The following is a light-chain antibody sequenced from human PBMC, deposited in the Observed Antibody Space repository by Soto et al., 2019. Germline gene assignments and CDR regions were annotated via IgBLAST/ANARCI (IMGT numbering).Light chain of an antibody. J-gene: IGKJ2*01. CDR1: QSVSSN. CDR3: QQYNNWPPMYT. V-gene: IGKV3-15*01. Sequence: EIVMTQSPATLSVSPGERATLSCRASQSVSSNLAWYQQKPGQAPRLLIYGASTRATGIAARFSGSGSGTEFTLTISSRHSEDFAVYCCQQYNNWPPMYTVGQGTKLEIK. CDR2: GAS.